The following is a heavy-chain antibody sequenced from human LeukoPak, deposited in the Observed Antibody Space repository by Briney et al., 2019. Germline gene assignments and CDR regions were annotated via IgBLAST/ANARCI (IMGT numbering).Heavy chain of an antibody. J-gene: IGHJ4*02. Sequence: PGRSLRLSCVASGFTFRSYGMHWVRQAPGKGLEWVAVIWYDGSNKFYADSEKGRFTISRDNSKNTVDLQMNSLRAEDTAVYYCARTGDSGFYPLGNWGQGTRVTVSS. CDR1: GFTFRSYG. D-gene: IGHD1-14*01. V-gene: IGHV3-33*01. CDR2: IWYDGSNK. CDR3: ARTGDSGFYPLGN.